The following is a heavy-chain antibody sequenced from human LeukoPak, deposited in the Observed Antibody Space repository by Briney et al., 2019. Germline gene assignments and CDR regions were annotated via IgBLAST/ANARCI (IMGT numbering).Heavy chain of an antibody. Sequence: GGSLRLSCAASGFTFTDYYMTWIRQAPGKGLEWASYISTFSSAIYYADSVKGRFTISRDNSKKSLYLQMNSLRAEDTAVYYCVRIDSYSFDIWGQGTMVTVSS. CDR3: VRIDSYSFDI. J-gene: IGHJ3*02. CDR1: GFTFTDYY. D-gene: IGHD2-21*02. CDR2: ISTFSSAI. V-gene: IGHV3-11*01.